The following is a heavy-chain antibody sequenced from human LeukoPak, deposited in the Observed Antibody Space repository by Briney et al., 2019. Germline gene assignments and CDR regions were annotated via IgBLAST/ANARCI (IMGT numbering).Heavy chain of an antibody. V-gene: IGHV1-24*01. CDR2: FDPEDGET. Sequence: ASVKVSCKASGYTFTSYGISWVRQAPGKGLEWMGGFDPEDGETIYAQKFQGRVTMTEDTSTDTAYMELSSLRSEDTAVYYCARGDTMVRGPLDVWGQGTTVTVSS. D-gene: IGHD3-10*01. CDR3: ARGDTMVRGPLDV. CDR1: GYTFTSYG. J-gene: IGHJ6*02.